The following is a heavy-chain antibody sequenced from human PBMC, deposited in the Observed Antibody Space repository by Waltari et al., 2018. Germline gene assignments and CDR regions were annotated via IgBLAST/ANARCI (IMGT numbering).Heavy chain of an antibody. CDR1: GGSISSSSYS. CDR2: IYYSGST. CDR3: VRLLPYFDY. J-gene: IGHJ4*02. D-gene: IGHD3-22*01. Sequence: QLQLQASGPGLVKPSETLSLTCTVSGGSISSSSYSGGWIRQPPGKGLEWIGSIYYSGSTYYNPSLKSRVTISVDTSKNQFSLKLSSVTAADTAVYYCVRLLPYFDYWAREPWSPSPQ. V-gene: IGHV4-39*07.